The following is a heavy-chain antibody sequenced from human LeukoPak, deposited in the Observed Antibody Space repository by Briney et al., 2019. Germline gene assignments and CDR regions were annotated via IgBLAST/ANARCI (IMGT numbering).Heavy chain of an antibody. CDR3: ARHAEEGGYNAKTVDY. J-gene: IGHJ4*02. Sequence: SETLSLTCTVFGGSISSSTNYWGWVRQPPGKGLEWIGSIYNSGRTYYKPSLQSRLSISVDTSKNQFSLKLSSVTVADTAVYYCARHAEEGGYNAKTVDYWGQGTLVTVSS. CDR1: GGSISSSTNY. V-gene: IGHV4-39*01. D-gene: IGHD5-12*01. CDR2: IYNSGRT.